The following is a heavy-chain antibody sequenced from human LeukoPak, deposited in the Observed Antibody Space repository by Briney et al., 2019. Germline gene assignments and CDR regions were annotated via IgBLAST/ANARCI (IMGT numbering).Heavy chain of an antibody. J-gene: IGHJ4*02. CDR3: ATFSSSGYASFDY. D-gene: IGHD5-12*01. CDR1: GFTFSSYA. V-gene: IGHV3-23*01. Sequence: GGSLRLSCAASGFTFSSYAMSWVRQAPGKGLEWVSAISGNGGSTYYADSVKGRFTISRDNSKNTLYLQMNSLRAEDTAVYYCATFSSSGYASFDYWGQGTLVTVSS. CDR2: ISGNGGST.